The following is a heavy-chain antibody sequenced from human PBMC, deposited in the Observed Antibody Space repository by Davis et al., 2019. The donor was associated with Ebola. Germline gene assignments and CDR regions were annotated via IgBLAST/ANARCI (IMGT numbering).Heavy chain of an antibody. CDR1: GYTFTSYA. Sequence: AASVKVSCKASGYTFTSYAMHWVRQAPGQRLEWMGWINAGNGNTKYSQKFQGRVTITADKSTSTAYMELSSLRSEDTAVYYCARGPYYYDSSGYGFYYYYGMDVWGQGTTVTVSS. V-gene: IGHV1-3*01. J-gene: IGHJ6*02. CDR3: ARGPYYYDSSGYGFYYYYGMDV. D-gene: IGHD3-22*01. CDR2: INAGNGNT.